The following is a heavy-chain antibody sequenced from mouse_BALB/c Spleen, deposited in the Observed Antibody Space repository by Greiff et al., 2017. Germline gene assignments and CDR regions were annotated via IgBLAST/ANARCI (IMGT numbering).Heavy chain of an antibody. CDR2: ISSGGSYT. V-gene: IGHV5-9-4*01. CDR3: ALGRGDY. J-gene: IGHJ2*01. Sequence: EVQLVESGGGLVQPGGSLKLSCAASGFTFSSYAMSWVRQSPEKRLEWVAEISSGGSYTYYPDTVTGRFTISRDNAKNTLYLEMSSLRSEDTAMYYCALGRGDYWGQGTTLTVSS. D-gene: IGHD4-1*01. CDR1: GFTFSSYA.